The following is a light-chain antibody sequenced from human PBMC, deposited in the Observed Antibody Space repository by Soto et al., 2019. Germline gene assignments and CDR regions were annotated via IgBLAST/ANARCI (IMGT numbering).Light chain of an antibody. CDR3: QQYNNWPRT. J-gene: IGKJ1*01. Sequence: ELVMTQSPATLSVSPGERATLSCRASQSVSSTLAWYQQKHGQAPRLLIYGASTRATGIPARFSGSGSGTEFTLTISSLQSEDFAVYYCQQYNNWPRTFGQGTKVDIK. CDR1: QSVSST. V-gene: IGKV3-15*01. CDR2: GAS.